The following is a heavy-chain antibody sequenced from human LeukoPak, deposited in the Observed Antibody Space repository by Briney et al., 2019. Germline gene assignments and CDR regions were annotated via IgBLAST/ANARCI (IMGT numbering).Heavy chain of an antibody. CDR1: GFTFDDYG. D-gene: IGHD4-23*01. CDR3: ASPFYGGNSGGRGY. V-gene: IGHV3-20*04. CDR2: ISPGGEIP. Sequence: PGGSLRLSCAASGFTFDDYGMSWVRQAPGKGLEWVSGISPGGEIPYYADSVKGRFTISRDNAKNSLYLQMNSLRAEDTAVYYCASPFYGGNSGGRGYWGQGTLVTVSS. J-gene: IGHJ4*02.